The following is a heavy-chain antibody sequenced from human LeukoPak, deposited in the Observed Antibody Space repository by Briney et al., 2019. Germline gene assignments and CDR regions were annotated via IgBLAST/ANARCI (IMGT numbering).Heavy chain of an antibody. J-gene: IGHJ4*02. V-gene: IGHV1-18*01. CDR1: GYTFTSYG. Sequence: ASVKVSCKASGYTFTSYGIIWVRQAPGQGLQWMGWISAHNGNTNYAQKLQGRVTMTTDTSTSTVYMGLRSLRSDDTAVYYCARAQTTLLLDYWGQGTLVTVSS. D-gene: IGHD4-11*01. CDR3: ARAQTTLLLDY. CDR2: ISAHNGNT.